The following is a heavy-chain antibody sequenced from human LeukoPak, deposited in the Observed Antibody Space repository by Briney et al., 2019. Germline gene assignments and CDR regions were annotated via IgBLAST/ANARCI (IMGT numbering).Heavy chain of an antibody. CDR3: ARPGTASGNDAFDI. CDR2: IYYSGST. V-gene: IGHV4-30-4*08. J-gene: IGHJ3*02. D-gene: IGHD4-23*01. Sequence: SETLSLTCTVSGGSISSGDYYWSWIRQPPGKGLEWIGYIYYSGSTYYNPSLKSRVTISVDTSKNQFSLKLSSVTAADTAVYYCARPGTASGNDAFDIWGQGTMVTASS. CDR1: GGSISSGDYY.